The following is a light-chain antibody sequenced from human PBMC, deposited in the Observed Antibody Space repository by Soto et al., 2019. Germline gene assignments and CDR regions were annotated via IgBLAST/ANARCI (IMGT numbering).Light chain of an antibody. CDR1: QGIRSY. J-gene: IGKJ5*01. Sequence: IQLTQSPSSLSASVGDRVTITCRASQGIRSYLAWYQQKPGNAPKLLIYATSTLQSGVPSRFSGSGSGTDFTLTISSLQPEDFATYYCQHLKSYPITFGQGTRLEIK. CDR3: QHLKSYPIT. V-gene: IGKV1-9*01. CDR2: ATS.